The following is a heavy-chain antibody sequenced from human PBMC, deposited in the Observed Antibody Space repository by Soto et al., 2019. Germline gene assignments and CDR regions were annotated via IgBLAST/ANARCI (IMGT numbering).Heavy chain of an antibody. D-gene: IGHD3-9*01. CDR2: INPNSGGT. CDR1: GYTFTGYY. J-gene: IGHJ6*02. CDR3: ASLNVGWLLNSNYYDYGMDV. V-gene: IGHV1-2*02. Sequence: QVQLVQSGAEVKKPGASVKVSCKASGYTFTGYYMHWVRQAPGQGLEWMGWINPNSGGTNYAQKFQGRVTMTRDTCISTAYMELSGRRSDDTAVYYCASLNVGWLLNSNYYDYGMDVWGQGTTVTVSS.